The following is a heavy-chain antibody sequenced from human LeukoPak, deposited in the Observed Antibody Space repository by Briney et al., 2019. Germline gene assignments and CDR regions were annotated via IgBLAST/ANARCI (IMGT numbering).Heavy chain of an antibody. CDR1: GFTFSSYS. V-gene: IGHV3-48*02. CDR3: ARGGYYYDSSGYPNWFDP. CDR2: ISSSSSTI. J-gene: IGHJ5*02. Sequence: GRSLRLSCAASGFTFSSYSMNWVRQAPGKGLEWVSYISSSSSTIYYADSVKGRFTISRDNAKNSLYLQMNSLRDEDTAVYYCARGGYYYDSSGYPNWFDPWGQGTLVTVSS. D-gene: IGHD3-22*01.